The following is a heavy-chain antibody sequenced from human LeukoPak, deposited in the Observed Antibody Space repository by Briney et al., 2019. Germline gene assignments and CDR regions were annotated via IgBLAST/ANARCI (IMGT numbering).Heavy chain of an antibody. CDR2: ISYDGSHK. V-gene: IGHV3-30-3*01. J-gene: IGHJ4*02. CDR1: GFTFSSYA. D-gene: IGHD2-15*01. Sequence: GGSLRLSCAASGFTFSSYAMSWVRQAPGKGLEWVAVISYDGSHKYYADSVKGRFTISRDNSKNTLYLQINSLRAEDTAVYYCTRGLGKYCSGGSCYSTVGFDYWGQGTLVTVSS. CDR3: TRGLGKYCSGGSCYSTVGFDY.